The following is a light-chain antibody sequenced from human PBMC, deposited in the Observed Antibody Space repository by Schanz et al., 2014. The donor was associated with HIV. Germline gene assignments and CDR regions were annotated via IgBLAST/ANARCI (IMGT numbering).Light chain of an antibody. CDR1: SSNIGSNT. Sequence: QSVVTQPPSASGTPGQRVTISCSGSSSNIGSNTVNWYQHLPGSAPQLLIYNTYHRPSGVPDRFSGSKSGTSASLAISGLQSEDEADYYCATWVDSLNGWVFGGGTKLTVL. V-gene: IGLV1-44*01. J-gene: IGLJ3*02. CDR3: ATWVDSLNGWV. CDR2: NTY.